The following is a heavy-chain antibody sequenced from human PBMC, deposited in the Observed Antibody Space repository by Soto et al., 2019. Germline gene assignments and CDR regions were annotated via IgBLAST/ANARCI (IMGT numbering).Heavy chain of an antibody. CDR1: GFTFSSYS. CDR3: AGDRFTGYYYYDSSSEFDP. CDR2: ISSSSSTI. Sequence: GGSLRLSCAASGFTFSSYSMNWVRQAPGKGLEWVSYISSSSSTIYYADSVKGRFTISRDNAKNSLYLQMNSLRDEDTAVYYCAGDRFTGYYYYDSSSEFDPWGQGTLVTVSS. D-gene: IGHD3-22*01. V-gene: IGHV3-48*02. J-gene: IGHJ5*02.